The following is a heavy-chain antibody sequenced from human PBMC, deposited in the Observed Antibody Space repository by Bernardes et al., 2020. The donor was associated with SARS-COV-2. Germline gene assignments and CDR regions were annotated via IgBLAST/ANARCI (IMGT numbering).Heavy chain of an antibody. CDR3: AKCIQGSYAMDV. J-gene: IGHJ6*02. V-gene: IGHV3-48*03. D-gene: IGHD5-18*01. CDR2: ISNTGSTI. Sequence: GGSLRLSCAASGFTFSSSEMNWVRQAPGKGLEWVSSISNTGSTIYYADSVRGRFTISRDNAKNSLYLQMNSLKADDTAIYFCAKCIQGSYAMDVWGQGTTVTVSS. CDR1: GFTFSSSE.